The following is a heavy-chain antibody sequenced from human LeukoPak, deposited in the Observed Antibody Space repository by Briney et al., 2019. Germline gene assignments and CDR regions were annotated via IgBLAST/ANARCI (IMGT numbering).Heavy chain of an antibody. V-gene: IGHV3-30*02. CDR1: GFTFSNYG. J-gene: IGHJ3*01. CDR3: AKDRGYHYDSSGYYRMDAFDG. CDR2: IRHDEINK. Sequence: GGSLRLSCAASGFTFSNYGMHWVRQAPGKGLEWVAFIRHDEINKYYADSVKGRFTISRDSSKNTQYLQMNSLRAEDTAVYYCAKDRGYHYDSSGYYRMDAFDGGGQGTMVTDSS. D-gene: IGHD3-22*01.